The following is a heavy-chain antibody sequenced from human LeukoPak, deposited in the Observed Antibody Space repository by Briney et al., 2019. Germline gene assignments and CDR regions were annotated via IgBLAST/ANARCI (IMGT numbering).Heavy chain of an antibody. CDR2: ISGSVGST. J-gene: IGHJ5*02. CDR1: VLTSFSYA. D-gene: IGHD2-15*01. V-gene: IGHV3-23*01. CDR3: AMNLVVAYNWFDL. Sequence: TLRLSRALSVLTSFSYAMSWVPPAPGNGLEWVSAISGSVGSTYYADSVKGRFTISRDNSKNTLYLQMNSLRAEDTAVYYCAMNLVVAYNWFDLWGQGTLVTVSS.